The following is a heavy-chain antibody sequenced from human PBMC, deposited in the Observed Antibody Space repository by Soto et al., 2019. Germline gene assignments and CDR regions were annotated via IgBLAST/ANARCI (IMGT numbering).Heavy chain of an antibody. J-gene: IGHJ6*02. Sequence: PGGSLRLSCAASGFTFSSYAMSWVRQAPGKGLEWVSAISGSGGSTYYADSVKGRFTISRDNSKNTLYLQMNSLRAEDTAVYYCAKELCGGSCYSSYYYGMDVWGQGTTVTVSS. V-gene: IGHV3-23*01. CDR2: ISGSGGST. CDR1: GFTFSSYA. CDR3: AKELCGGSCYSSYYYGMDV. D-gene: IGHD2-15*01.